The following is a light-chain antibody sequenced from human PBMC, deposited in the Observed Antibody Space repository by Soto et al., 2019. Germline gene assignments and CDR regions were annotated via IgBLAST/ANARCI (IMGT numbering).Light chain of an antibody. V-gene: IGKV1-5*01. CDR1: QSISSW. Sequence: DMQMTQSPSALSASVGDRVTITCRASQSISSWLAWYQQKPGKAPKLLIYDASSLKSGVPARFSGSGSGTEFTLTISSLQSEDFAVYYCQQYHNWPRTFGQGTKVDI. CDR2: DAS. CDR3: QQYHNWPRT. J-gene: IGKJ1*01.